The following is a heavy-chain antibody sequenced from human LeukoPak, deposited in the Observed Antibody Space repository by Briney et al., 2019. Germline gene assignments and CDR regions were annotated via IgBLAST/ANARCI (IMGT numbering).Heavy chain of an antibody. D-gene: IGHD3-9*01. CDR3: ARAAYRGGGGTLTGILPGY. V-gene: IGHV3-30*01. CDR1: GFSLSDYA. J-gene: IGHJ4*02. Sequence: PGGSLRLSCAASGFSLSDYAIHWVRQAPGKGLEWVAVITFDGTNKFYADPVKGRFTIPRDSSKNTVFLQMTSLRPEDTAVYYCARAAYRGGGGTLTGILPGYWGQGALVPVSS. CDR2: ITFDGTNK.